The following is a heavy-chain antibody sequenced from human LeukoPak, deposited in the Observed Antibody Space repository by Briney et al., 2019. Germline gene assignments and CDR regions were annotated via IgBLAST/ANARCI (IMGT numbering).Heavy chain of an antibody. CDR3: ARLPGPYSSSWYVRGVIDY. CDR2: ISSSGSTI. Sequence: GGSLRLSCAASGFTFSSYEMNWVRQAPGKGLEWVSYISSSGSTIYYADSVKGRFTISRDNAKNSLYLQMNSPRAEDTAVYYCARLPGPYSSSWYVRGVIDYWGQGTLVTVSS. J-gene: IGHJ4*02. V-gene: IGHV3-48*03. CDR1: GFTFSSYE. D-gene: IGHD6-13*01.